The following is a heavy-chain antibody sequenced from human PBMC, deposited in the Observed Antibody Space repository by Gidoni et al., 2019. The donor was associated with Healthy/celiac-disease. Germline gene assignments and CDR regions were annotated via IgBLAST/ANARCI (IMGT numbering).Heavy chain of an antibody. CDR3: ARPSGGWYDFDY. D-gene: IGHD6-19*01. CDR1: AFTFSDYY. J-gene: IGHJ4*02. V-gene: IGHV3-11*05. CDR2: ISSSSSYT. Sequence: QVQLVESGGGLVKPGGSLRLSCAASAFTFSDYYMSWIRQAPGKGLEWVSYISSSSSYTNYADSVKGRFTISRDNAKNSLYLQMNSLRAEDTAVYYCARPSGGWYDFDYWGQGTLVTVSS.